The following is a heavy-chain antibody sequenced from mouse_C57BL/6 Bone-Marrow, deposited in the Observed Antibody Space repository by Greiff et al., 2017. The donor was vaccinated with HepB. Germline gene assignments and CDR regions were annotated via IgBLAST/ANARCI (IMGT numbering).Heavy chain of an antibody. CDR3: TRHGSSFGDY. CDR1: GFNIKDDY. V-gene: IGHV14-4*01. CDR2: IDPENGDT. Sequence: DVQLQESGAELVRPGASVKLSCTASGFNIKDDYMHWVKQRPEQGLEWIGWIDPENGDTEYASKFQGKAPITADTSSNTAYLQLSSLTSEDTAVDYCTRHGSSFGDYWGQGTTLTVSS. J-gene: IGHJ2*01. D-gene: IGHD1-1*01.